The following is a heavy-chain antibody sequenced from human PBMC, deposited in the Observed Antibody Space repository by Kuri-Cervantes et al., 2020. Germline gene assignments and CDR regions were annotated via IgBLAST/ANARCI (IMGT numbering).Heavy chain of an antibody. CDR2: ISYDGSNK. J-gene: IGHJ4*02. Sequence: GESLKISCAASGFTFSSYAMHWVRQAPGKGLEWVAVISYDGSNKYYADSVKGRFTIPRDNSKNTLYLQMNSLRAEDTAVYYCARERFRAYEGTYENWGQGTLVTVSS. V-gene: IGHV3-30*14. D-gene: IGHD1-1*01. CDR3: ARERFRAYEGTYEN. CDR1: GFTFSSYA.